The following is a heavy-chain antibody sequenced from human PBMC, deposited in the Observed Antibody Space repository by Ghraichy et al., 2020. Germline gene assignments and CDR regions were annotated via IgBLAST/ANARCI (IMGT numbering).Heavy chain of an antibody. J-gene: IGHJ4*02. Sequence: GGSLRLSCAASRFTFSSFWMSWVRQAPGKGLEWVANIKPDGSEKYYIDSVKGRFTISRDNAKNSVYLQMNSLRAEDTAVYYCVGGDCYSGCAYWGQGTLVTVSS. D-gene: IGHD2-21*02. CDR3: VGGDCYSGCAY. CDR2: IKPDGSEK. V-gene: IGHV3-7*01. CDR1: RFTFSSFW.